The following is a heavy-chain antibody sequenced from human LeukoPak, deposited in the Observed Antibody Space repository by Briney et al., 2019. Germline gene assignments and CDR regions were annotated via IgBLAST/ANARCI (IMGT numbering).Heavy chain of an antibody. CDR1: GGSISSGGYY. CDR2: IYYSGST. V-gene: IGHV4-31*03. J-gene: IGHJ4*02. CDR3: ARVLYCGGDCYLVDY. Sequence: SQTLSLTCTVSGGSISSGGYYWSWIRQHPGKGLEWIGYIYYSGSTYYNPSLKSRVTISVDTSKNQFSLKLSSVTAADTAVYYCARVLYCGGDCYLVDYWGQGTLVTVSS. D-gene: IGHD2-21*02.